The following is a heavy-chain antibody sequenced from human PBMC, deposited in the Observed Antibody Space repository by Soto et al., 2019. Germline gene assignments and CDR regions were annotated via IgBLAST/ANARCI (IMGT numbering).Heavy chain of an antibody. J-gene: IGHJ3*02. CDR1: GFTFSSYG. CDR2: ISYDGSNK. V-gene: IGHV3-30*18. CDR3: AKDFLSIDSSSWDDAFDI. Sequence: GGSLRLSCAASGFTFSSYGMHWVRQAPGKGLEWVAVISYDGSNKYYADSVKGRFTISRDNSKNTLYLQMNSLRAEDTAVYYCAKDFLSIDSSSWDDAFDIWGQGTMVTVSS. D-gene: IGHD6-13*01.